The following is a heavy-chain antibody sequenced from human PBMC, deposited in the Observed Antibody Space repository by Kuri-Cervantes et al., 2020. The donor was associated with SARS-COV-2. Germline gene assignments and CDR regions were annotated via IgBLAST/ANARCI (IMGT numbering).Heavy chain of an antibody. CDR1: GYSFTSYW. CDR3: ARLSSGYYYPNEEGSYNWFDP. Sequence: GGSLRLSCKGSGYSFTSYWIGWVRQMPGKGLGWMGIIYPGDSDTRYSPSFQGQVTISADKSISTAYLQWSSLKASDTAMYYCARLSSGYYYPNEEGSYNWFDPWGQGTLVTVSS. D-gene: IGHD3-22*01. V-gene: IGHV5-51*01. J-gene: IGHJ5*02. CDR2: IYPGDSDT.